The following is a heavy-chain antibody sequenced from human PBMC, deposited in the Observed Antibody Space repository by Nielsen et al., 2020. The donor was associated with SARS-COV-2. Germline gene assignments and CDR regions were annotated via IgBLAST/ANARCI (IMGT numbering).Heavy chain of an antibody. Sequence: SGPTLVKPTQTFTLTCTFSGFSLSTSGVGVGWIRQPPGKALEWLALIYWDDDKRYSPSLKSRLTITKDTSKNQVVLTMTNMDPVDTATYYCAHRGIAVAATGYFDYWGQGTLVTVSS. D-gene: IGHD6-19*01. J-gene: IGHJ4*02. CDR3: AHRGIAVAATGYFDY. V-gene: IGHV2-5*02. CDR1: GFSLSTSGVG. CDR2: IYWDDDK.